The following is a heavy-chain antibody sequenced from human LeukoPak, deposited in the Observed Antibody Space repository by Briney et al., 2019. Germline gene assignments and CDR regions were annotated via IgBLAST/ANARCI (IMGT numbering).Heavy chain of an antibody. CDR3: AKDYGDYEGTYYFDY. J-gene: IGHJ4*02. CDR1: GFAFSSYA. CDR2: ISYDGSNK. Sequence: PGGSLRLSCAASGFAFSSYAMHWVRQAPGKGLEWVAVISYDGSNKYYADSVKGRFTISRDNSKNTLYLQMNSLRAEDTAVYYCAKDYGDYEGTYYFDYWGQGTLVTVSS. D-gene: IGHD4-17*01. V-gene: IGHV3-30-3*01.